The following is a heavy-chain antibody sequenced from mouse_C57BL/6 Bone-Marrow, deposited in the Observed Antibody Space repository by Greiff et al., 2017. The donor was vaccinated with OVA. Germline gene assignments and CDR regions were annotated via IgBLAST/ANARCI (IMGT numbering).Heavy chain of an antibody. CDR3: ARLNYYGSSSYWYFDV. D-gene: IGHD1-1*01. CDR1: GYTFTDYN. J-gene: IGHJ1*03. Sequence: EVKLVESGPELVKPGASVKMSCKASGYTFTDYNMHWVKQSHGKSLEWIGYINPNNGGTSYNQKFKGKATLTVNKSSSTAYMELRSLTSEDSAVYYCARLNYYGSSSYWYFDVWGTGTTVTVSS. V-gene: IGHV1-22*01. CDR2: INPNNGGT.